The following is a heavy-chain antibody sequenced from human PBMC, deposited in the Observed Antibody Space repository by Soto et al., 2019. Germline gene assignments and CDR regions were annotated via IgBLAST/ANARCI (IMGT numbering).Heavy chain of an antibody. Sequence: PGGSLRLSCAASGFTFSSYAMHWVRQAPGKGLEWVAVISYDGSNKYYADSVKGRFTISRDNSKNTLYLQMNSLRAEDTAVYYCARGGTYYYDSSGYYVRYYIDYWGQGTLVIVSS. CDR1: GFTFSSYA. J-gene: IGHJ4*02. V-gene: IGHV3-30-3*01. CDR3: ARGGTYYYDSSGYYVRYYIDY. CDR2: ISYDGSNK. D-gene: IGHD3-22*01.